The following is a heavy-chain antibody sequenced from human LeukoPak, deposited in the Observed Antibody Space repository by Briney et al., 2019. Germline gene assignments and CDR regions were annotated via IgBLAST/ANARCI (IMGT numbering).Heavy chain of an antibody. V-gene: IGHV3-30*03. D-gene: IGHD6-19*01. J-gene: IGHJ6*04. CDR1: GFTFKNFG. CDR3: ARDPRGSGLRDYGMDV. CDR2: ISYEGSEK. Sequence: GRSLRLSCAASGFTFKNFGIHWVRHTPGKGLEWVASISYEGSEKNYIESVKGRFTISRDNAKNSLYLQMNSLRAEDTAVYYCARDPRGSGLRDYGMDVWGQRDHGHRLL.